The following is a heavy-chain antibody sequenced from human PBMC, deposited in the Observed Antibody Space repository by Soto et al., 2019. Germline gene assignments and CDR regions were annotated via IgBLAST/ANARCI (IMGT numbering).Heavy chain of an antibody. CDR1: GASMNYYY. Sequence: QVQLQESGPGLAKPSETLSLNCTISGASMNYYYWSWIRQSAGGRLEWIGRMYATGGTNYNPSLKGRATLSVDMSKNQFSLTLAAVTAADTAVYFCARDVSTGRGDFVDSWGQGTLVSVSS. J-gene: IGHJ4*02. V-gene: IGHV4-4*07. D-gene: IGHD1-1*01. CDR2: MYATGGT. CDR3: ARDVSTGRGDFVDS.